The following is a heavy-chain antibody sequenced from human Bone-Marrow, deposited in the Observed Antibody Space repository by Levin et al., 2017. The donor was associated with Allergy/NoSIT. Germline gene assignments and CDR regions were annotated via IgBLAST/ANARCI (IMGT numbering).Heavy chain of an antibody. CDR2: MLQSGTV. V-gene: IGHV4-39*01. CDR3: MRRHIPHGAMDS. CDR1: GASIPSDNYY. J-gene: IGHJ4*02. D-gene: IGHD1-26*01. Sequence: HSQTLSLTCSVSGASIPSDNYYWGWIRQPPGKGLEWIGSMLQSGTVYYKSSLKSRATISVDTSKNQLSLNLRSVTVADTAVYFCMRRHIPHGAMDSWGQGTLVTVSS.